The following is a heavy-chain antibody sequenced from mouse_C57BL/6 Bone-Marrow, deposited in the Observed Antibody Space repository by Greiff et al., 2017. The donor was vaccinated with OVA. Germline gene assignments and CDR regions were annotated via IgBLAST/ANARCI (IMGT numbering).Heavy chain of an antibody. CDR3: ARGATTVVAYYYAMDY. V-gene: IGHV1-64*01. J-gene: IGHJ4*01. CDR1: GYTFTSYW. D-gene: IGHD1-1*01. Sequence: VKLVESGAELVKPGASVKLSCKASGYTFTSYWMHWVKQRPGQGLEWIGMIHPNSGSTNYNEKFKSKATLTVDKSSSTAYMQLSSLTSEDSAVYYGARGATTVVAYYYAMDYWGQGTSVTVSS. CDR2: IHPNSGST.